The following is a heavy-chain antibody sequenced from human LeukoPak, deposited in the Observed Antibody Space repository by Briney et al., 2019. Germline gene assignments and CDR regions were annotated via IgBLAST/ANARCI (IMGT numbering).Heavy chain of an antibody. V-gene: IGHV4-34*01. D-gene: IGHD2-8*02. CDR3: ARAGAGYSMDV. J-gene: IGHJ6*03. CDR2: INHSGST. CDR1: GGSFSGYY. Sequence: SETLSLTCAVYGGSFSGYYWSWIRQPPGKGLEWIGEINHSGSTNYNPSLKSRVTISVDTSKNQFSLKLSSVTAADTAVYFCARAGAGYSMDVWGKGTTVTVSS.